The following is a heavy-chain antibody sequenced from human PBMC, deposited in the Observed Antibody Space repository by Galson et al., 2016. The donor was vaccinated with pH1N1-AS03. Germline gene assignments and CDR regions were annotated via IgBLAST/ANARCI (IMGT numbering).Heavy chain of an antibody. CDR3: AGGSPAPFDY. J-gene: IGHJ4*02. CDR2: IYYSGST. Sequence: SETLSLTCTFSTGSISSYYLSWIRQPPGKGLEWIGYIYYSGSTNYNPSLKSRVTISIDTSKNQFSLKLSSVTAADTAVYYCAGGSPAPFDYWGQGTLFTVSS. V-gene: IGHV4-59*01. CDR1: TGSISSYY. D-gene: IGHD3-16*01.